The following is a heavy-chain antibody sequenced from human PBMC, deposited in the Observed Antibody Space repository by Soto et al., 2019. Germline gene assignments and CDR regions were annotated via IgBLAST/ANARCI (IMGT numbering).Heavy chain of an antibody. V-gene: IGHV3-33*01. CDR2: IWYDGSNK. D-gene: IGHD3-10*01. CDR1: GVTFCSYG. J-gene: IGHJ6*02. Sequence: PGGSLGLSCAASGVTFCSYGMDGVRKAPGKGLEWVAVIWYDGSNKYYADSVKGRFTISRDNSKNTLYLQMNSLRAEDTAVYYCARDEGTVYGPDNYYYYYGMDVWGQGTTVTVSS. CDR3: ARDEGTVYGPDNYYYYYGMDV.